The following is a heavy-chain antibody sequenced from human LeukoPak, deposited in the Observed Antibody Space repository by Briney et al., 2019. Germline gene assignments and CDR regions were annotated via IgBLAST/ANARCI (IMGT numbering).Heavy chain of an antibody. CDR2: ISSSSSYI. Sequence: GGSLRLSCAASGFTFSSYSMNWVRQAPGKGLEWVSSISSSSSYIYYADSVKGRFTISRDNAKNSLYLQMNSLRAEDTAVYYCARGPLKWLGNFDYWGQGTLVTVSS. D-gene: IGHD6-19*01. V-gene: IGHV3-21*01. J-gene: IGHJ4*02. CDR3: ARGPLKWLGNFDY. CDR1: GFTFSSYS.